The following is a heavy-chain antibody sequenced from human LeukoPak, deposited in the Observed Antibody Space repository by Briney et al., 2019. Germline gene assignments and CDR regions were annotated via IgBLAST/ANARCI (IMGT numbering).Heavy chain of an antibody. CDR1: GFTFSSYE. CDR3: ARGGIAVAEFYFDY. D-gene: IGHD6-19*01. Sequence: GGSLRLSCAASGFTFSSYEMNWVRQAPGKGLEWVSYISSSGSNIYYADSVKGRFTISRDNAKNSLYLQMNSLRAEDTAVYYCARGGIAVAEFYFDYWGQGTLVTVSS. CDR2: ISSSGSNI. V-gene: IGHV3-48*03. J-gene: IGHJ4*02.